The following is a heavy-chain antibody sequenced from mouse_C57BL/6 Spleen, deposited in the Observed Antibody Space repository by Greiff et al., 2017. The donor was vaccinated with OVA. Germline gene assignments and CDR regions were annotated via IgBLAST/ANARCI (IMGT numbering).Heavy chain of an antibody. CDR2: IDPTSGGT. J-gene: IGHJ1*03. V-gene: IGHV1-72*01. CDR1: GYTFTSYW. D-gene: IGHD1-1*01. CDR3: ARWGYYGSSPYWYFDV. Sequence: QVQLQQSGAELVKPGASVKLSCKASGYTFTSYWMHWVKQRPGRGLEWIGRIDPTSGGTKYNEKFKSKATLTVDKPSSTAYMQLSSLTSEDSAVYYCARWGYYGSSPYWYFDVWGTGTTVTVSS.